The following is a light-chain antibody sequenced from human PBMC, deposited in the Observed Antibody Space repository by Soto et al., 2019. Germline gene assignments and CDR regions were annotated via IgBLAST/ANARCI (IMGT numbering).Light chain of an antibody. Sequence: DIVMTQSPLSLPVSPGEPASISCRSSQSLLEDNGYNYLAWYLQKPGQSPQLLIYLGSSRASGVPDRFTGSGSGTAFTLKISRVEAEDVGVYYCMQALQTPRTFGQGTKLEMK. CDR1: QSLLEDNGYNY. V-gene: IGKV2-28*01. CDR3: MQALQTPRT. J-gene: IGKJ2*01. CDR2: LGS.